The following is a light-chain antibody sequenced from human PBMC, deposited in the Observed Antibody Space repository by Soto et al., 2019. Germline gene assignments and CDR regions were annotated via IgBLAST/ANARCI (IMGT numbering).Light chain of an antibody. V-gene: IGKV1-33*01. CDR2: GAS. CDR1: QDISNY. CDR3: QQYSHIIT. J-gene: IGKJ5*01. Sequence: DIQMTQSLSSLSASLGDRVTITCQSSQDISNYLNWYQQKLGKAPKLLIYGASNLETGVPSRFSGNGSGTDFTFTIRSLQPEVIATDDWQQYSHIITFGPATRLEIK.